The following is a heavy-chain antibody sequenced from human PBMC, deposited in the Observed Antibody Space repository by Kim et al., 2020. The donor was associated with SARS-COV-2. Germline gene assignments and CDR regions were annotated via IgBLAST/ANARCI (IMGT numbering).Heavy chain of an antibody. J-gene: IGHJ4*02. CDR1: GSSIRNYY. Sequence: SETLSLTCTVSGSSIRNYYWTWIRQPPGKGLEWIGEISSSGSTRQNPSLKSRLTLSIDTSKNQFFLNLRSVTAADTAVYYCARLTGVSGLPEDFWGQGTLVIVSS. CDR3: ARLTGVSGLPEDF. CDR2: ISSSGST. V-gene: IGHV4-4*08. D-gene: IGHD6-19*01.